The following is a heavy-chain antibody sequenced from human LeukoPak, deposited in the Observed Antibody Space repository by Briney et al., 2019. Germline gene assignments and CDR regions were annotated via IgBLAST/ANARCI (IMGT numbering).Heavy chain of an antibody. CDR3: ARGSGWYIP. CDR2: IKQDGSEI. Sequence: PGGSLRLSCAASGFSFSNYWMTWVRQAPGKGLEWVANIKQDGSEIKYVDSVKGRFTISRDNAKNSLYLQMNSLRVEDTGVYYCARGSGWYIPWGQGTLVTVSS. CDR1: GFSFSNYW. J-gene: IGHJ5*02. V-gene: IGHV3-7*01. D-gene: IGHD6-19*01.